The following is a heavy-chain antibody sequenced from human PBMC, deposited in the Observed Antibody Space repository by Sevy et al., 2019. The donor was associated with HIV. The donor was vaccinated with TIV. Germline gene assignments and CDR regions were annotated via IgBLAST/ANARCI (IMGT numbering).Heavy chain of an antibody. CDR1: GFTFGGYC. V-gene: IGHV3-49*04. CDR3: TRWKAAQSIFDY. J-gene: IGHJ4*02. Sequence: GGSLRLSCTASGFTFGGYCMSWVRQAPGKGLEWVAFLKSDVYGGTVDHAAAVGGRFVISRDDSKTIAYLQMNDRKTEDTGVYYCTRWKAAQSIFDYWGQGALVTVSS. CDR2: LKSDVYGGTV. D-gene: IGHD6-13*01.